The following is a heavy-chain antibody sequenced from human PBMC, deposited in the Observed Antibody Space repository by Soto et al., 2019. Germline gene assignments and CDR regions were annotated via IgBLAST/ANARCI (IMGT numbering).Heavy chain of an antibody. CDR1: GYPLFSIG. D-gene: IGHD3-10*01. CDR2: IRPNNGNT. V-gene: IGHV1-18*01. J-gene: IGHJ4*02. Sequence: ASVKVCCEASGYPLFSIGITWVRQAPGQGLEWMGWIRPNNGNTVYAQRFQGGVTMTTDTSTSTDYMEQRRLRSHDTGVYYCVRDLAGSGAYYTEYWGQGTLGTFSS. CDR3: VRDLAGSGAYYTEY.